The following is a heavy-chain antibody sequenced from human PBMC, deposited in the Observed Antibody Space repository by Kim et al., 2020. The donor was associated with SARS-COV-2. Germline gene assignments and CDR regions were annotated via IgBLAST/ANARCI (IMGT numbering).Heavy chain of an antibody. Sequence: VSVKSRITLNPDTSKNQFSLQLNSVTPEDTAVYYCARVPKYSSSSGWFDPWGQGTLVTVSS. J-gene: IGHJ5*02. D-gene: IGHD6-6*01. V-gene: IGHV6-1*01. CDR3: ARVPKYSSSSGWFDP.